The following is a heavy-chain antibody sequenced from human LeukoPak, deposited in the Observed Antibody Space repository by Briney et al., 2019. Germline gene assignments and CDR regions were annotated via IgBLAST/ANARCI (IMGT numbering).Heavy chain of an antibody. CDR3: ARDGGGFGELPFDY. CDR2: ISAYNGNT. V-gene: IGHV1-18*01. Sequence: ASVKVSFKSSVYTFTIYGISWVRQAPGQGLEWMGWISAYNGNTNYAQKLQGRVTMTTDTSTSTAYMELRSLRSDDTAVYYCARDGGGFGELPFDYWGQGTLVTVSS. CDR1: VYTFTIYG. D-gene: IGHD3-10*01. J-gene: IGHJ4*02.